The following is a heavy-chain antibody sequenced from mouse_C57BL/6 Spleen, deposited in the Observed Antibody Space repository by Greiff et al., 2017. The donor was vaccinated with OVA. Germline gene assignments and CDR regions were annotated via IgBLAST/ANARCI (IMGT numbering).Heavy chain of an antibody. J-gene: IGHJ4*01. D-gene: IGHD3-2*02. CDR2: IWTGGGT. V-gene: IGHV2-9-1*01. Sequence: VMLVESGPGLVAPSQSLSITCTVSGFSLTSYAISWVRQPPGKGLEWLGVIWTGGGTNYNSALKSRLSISKDNSKSQVFLKMNRLQTDDTARYYCARNRGKTAQATGAMDYWGQGTSVTVSS. CDR3: ARNRGKTAQATGAMDY. CDR1: GFSLTSYA.